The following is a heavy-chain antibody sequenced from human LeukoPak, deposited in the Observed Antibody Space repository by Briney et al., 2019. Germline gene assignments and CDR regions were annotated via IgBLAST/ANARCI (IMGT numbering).Heavy chain of an antibody. D-gene: IGHD2-2*02. V-gene: IGHV4-34*01. CDR3: ARGGCSSTSCYTGGFDY. CDR2: INHSGST. Sequence: SETLSLTCAVYGGSFSGYYWSWIRQPPVKGREWIGEINHSGSTNYNPSLKSRVTMSVDTSKNQFSLKLSSVTAADTAVYYCARGGCSSTSCYTGGFDYWGQGTLVTVSS. J-gene: IGHJ4*02. CDR1: GGSFSGYY.